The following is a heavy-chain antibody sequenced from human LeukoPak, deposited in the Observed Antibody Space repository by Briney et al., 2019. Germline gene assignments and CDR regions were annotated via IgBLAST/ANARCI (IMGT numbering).Heavy chain of an antibody. V-gene: IGHV4-59*01. D-gene: IGHD1-26*01. CDR3: AGGRSNYYGMDV. CDR1: DGSINSYY. Sequence: SETLSLTCSVSDGSINSYYWNWIRRPPGKGLEWIGYIYYNGNTNYSPSLKSRVTMSVDTSKNLFSLKVSSVTAADTAVYYCAGGRSNYYGMDVWGQGTTVTVSS. CDR2: IYYNGNT. J-gene: IGHJ6*02.